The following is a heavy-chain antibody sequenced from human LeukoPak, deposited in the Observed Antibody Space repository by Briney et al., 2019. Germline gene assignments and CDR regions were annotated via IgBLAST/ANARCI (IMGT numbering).Heavy chain of an antibody. V-gene: IGHV4-4*07. D-gene: IGHD3-16*01. CDR3: ARGPLGGESFDI. Sequence: EPSETLSLTCTVSGGSLSNHYWNWIRHPAGTGLEYIGRIFHTGSTNYNPSLKSRVTMSVDTSNNQFSLNLTSVTAADTAVYYCARGPLGGESFDIWGQGTMVTVSS. J-gene: IGHJ3*02. CDR1: GGSLSNHY. CDR2: IFHTGST.